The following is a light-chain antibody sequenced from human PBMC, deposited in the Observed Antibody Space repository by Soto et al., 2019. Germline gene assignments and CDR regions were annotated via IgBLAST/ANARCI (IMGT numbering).Light chain of an antibody. CDR3: QHYISYSEA. Sequence: DIQMTQSPSTLSASVGDRVTITCRASQSISSWLAWYQQRPGKAPKLLIYKASTLKSGVPSRFSGSGSGTEFTLTISSLHPDDFATYYCQHYISYSEAYGQGTKVDIK. CDR1: QSISSW. CDR2: KAS. J-gene: IGKJ1*01. V-gene: IGKV1-5*03.